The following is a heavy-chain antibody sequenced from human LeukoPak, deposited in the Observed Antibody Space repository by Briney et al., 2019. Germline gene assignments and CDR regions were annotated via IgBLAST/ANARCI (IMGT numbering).Heavy chain of an antibody. D-gene: IGHD1-26*01. J-gene: IGHJ6*02. CDR2: ISYDGSNK. Sequence: GRSLRLSCAASGFTFSSYAMHRVRQAPGKGLEWVAVISYDGSNKYYADSVKGRFTISGDNSKNTLYLQMNSLRAEDTAVYYCARGPILPDYYYYYGMDVWGQGTTVTVSS. V-gene: IGHV3-30*04. CDR1: GFTFSSYA. CDR3: ARGPILPDYYYYYGMDV.